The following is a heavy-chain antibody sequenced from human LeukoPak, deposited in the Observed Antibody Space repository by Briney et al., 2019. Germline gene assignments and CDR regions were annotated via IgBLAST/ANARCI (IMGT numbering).Heavy chain of an antibody. J-gene: IGHJ3*02. V-gene: IGHV1-69*13. D-gene: IGHD3-22*01. CDR1: GGTFSNSA. CDR2: IIPIYGAA. Sequence: ASVKVSCKASGGTFSNSAISWVRQAPGQGLEWMGQIIPIYGAANYAHRFQDRVTITSDESTSTASMELTSLRSEDTAMYYCAREGRLYDSGSCSVFAAFDIWGQGTMVTVSS. CDR3: AREGRLYDSGSCSVFAAFDI.